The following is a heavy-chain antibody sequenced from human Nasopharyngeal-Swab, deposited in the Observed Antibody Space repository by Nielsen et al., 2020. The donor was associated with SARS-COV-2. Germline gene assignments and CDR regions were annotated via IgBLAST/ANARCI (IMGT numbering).Heavy chain of an antibody. CDR3: ARAPLTLFEYYFDY. V-gene: IGHV4-61*01. J-gene: IGHJ4*02. CDR2: IYYTGST. Sequence: SETLSLTCTVSGGSVSSGSYYWSWIRQPPGKGLVWIGYIYYTGSTNYNASLKSRVTISADTSKNQFSLKLSSVTAAETAVYYCARAPLTLFEYYFDYWGQGTLVTVSS. D-gene: IGHD3-9*01. CDR1: GGSVSSGSYY.